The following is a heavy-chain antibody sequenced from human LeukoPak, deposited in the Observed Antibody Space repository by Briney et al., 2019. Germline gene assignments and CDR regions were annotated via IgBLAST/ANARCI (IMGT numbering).Heavy chain of an antibody. CDR2: IYSGGST. CDR1: GFTVSSNY. CDR3: ARLSFTGTADY. Sequence: PGGSLRLSCAASGFTVSSNYMSWVRQAPGKGLEWVSVIYSGGSTYYADSVKGRFTISRDNTKNSLYLQMNSLRAEDTAVYYCARLSFTGTADYWGQGTLVTVSS. D-gene: IGHD2-8*02. J-gene: IGHJ4*02. V-gene: IGHV3-53*01.